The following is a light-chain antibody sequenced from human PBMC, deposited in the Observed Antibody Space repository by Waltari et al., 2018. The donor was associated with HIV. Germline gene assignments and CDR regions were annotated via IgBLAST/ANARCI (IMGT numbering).Light chain of an antibody. V-gene: IGLV2-23*02. CDR3: CAYAGSTTYAI. CDR1: SSDVGGYNL. CDR2: EVS. J-gene: IGLJ2*01. Sequence: SCTGTSSDVGGYNLVSWYQQHPGKAPKLMIYEVSKRPSGVSNRFSGSKSGNTASLTISGLQAEDEADYYCCAYAGSTTYAIFGGGTKLTVL.